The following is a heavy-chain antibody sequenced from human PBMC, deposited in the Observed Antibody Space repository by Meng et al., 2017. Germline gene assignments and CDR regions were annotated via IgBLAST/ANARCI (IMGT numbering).Heavy chain of an antibody. D-gene: IGHD6-13*01. J-gene: IGHJ4*02. CDR1: GFTFSSYA. V-gene: IGHV3-23*04. Sequence: VLRVEVGGCLVQPGWSLRLSCAASGFTFSSYAMSWVRQAPGKGLEWVSAISGSGGSTYYADSVKGRFTISRDNSKNTLYLQMNSLRAEDTAVYYCAKDLTAAAGSWGQGTLVTVSS. CDR2: ISGSGGST. CDR3: AKDLTAAAGS.